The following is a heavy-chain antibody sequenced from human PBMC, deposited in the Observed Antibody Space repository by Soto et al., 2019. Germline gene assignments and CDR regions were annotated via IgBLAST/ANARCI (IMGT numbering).Heavy chain of an antibody. CDR1: GYSFTSYW. D-gene: IGHD2-2*01. CDR2: IDPSDSYT. V-gene: IGHV5-10-1*01. Sequence: LGESLKISCKGSGYSFTSYWINWVRQMPGKGLEWMGRIDPSDSYTNYSPSFQGHVTISADKSISTAYLQWSTLKASDTAMYYCASHTSRRSGYYFYYSMDVWGQGTTVTVSS. J-gene: IGHJ6*02. CDR3: ASHTSRRSGYYFYYSMDV.